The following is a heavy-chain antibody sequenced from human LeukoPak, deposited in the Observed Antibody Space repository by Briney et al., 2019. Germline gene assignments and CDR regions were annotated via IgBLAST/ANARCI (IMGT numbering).Heavy chain of an antibody. Sequence: ASVKVSCKTSGYNFIGYYIHWVRQAPAQGLEWMGWLNPNSGDTNYAQKFQGRVTMTRDTSSSTAYMELSRLQSDDTAVYVWARDCSSSQGYFQHWGLGTLVTVSS. CDR1: GYNFIGYY. CDR2: LNPNSGDT. D-gene: IGHD2-2*01. CDR3: ARDCSSSQGYFQH. J-gene: IGHJ1*01. V-gene: IGHV1-2*02.